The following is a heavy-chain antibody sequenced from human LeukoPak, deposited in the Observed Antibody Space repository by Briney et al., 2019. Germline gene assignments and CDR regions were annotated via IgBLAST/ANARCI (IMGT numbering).Heavy chain of an antibody. D-gene: IGHD3-22*01. CDR2: IDNAGSIT. V-gene: IGHV3-74*03. CDR3: VRSAFHAGSGNYYDY. Sequence: PGGSLRLSCAASGFTFSNYWIHWVRQAPGKGLVLVSRIDNAGSITTYADSVKGRFTISRDNAENTLYLQMNSLRVEDTAVYYCVRSAFHAGSGNYYDYWGQGTLVTVSS. CDR1: GFTFSNYW. J-gene: IGHJ4*02.